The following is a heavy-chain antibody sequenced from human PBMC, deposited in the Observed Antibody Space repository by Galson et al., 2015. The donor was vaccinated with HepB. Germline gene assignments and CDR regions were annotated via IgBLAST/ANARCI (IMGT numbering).Heavy chain of an antibody. D-gene: IGHD2-2*02. V-gene: IGHV1-18*01. Sequence: SVKVSCKASGYTFTSYGISWVRQAPGQGLEWMGWISAYNGNTNYAQKLQGRVTMTTDTSTSTAYMELRSLRSDDTAVYYCARVGLDIVVVPAAIHDYWGQGTLVTVSS. CDR2: ISAYNGNT. CDR3: ARVGLDIVVVPAAIHDY. J-gene: IGHJ4*02. CDR1: GYTFTSYG.